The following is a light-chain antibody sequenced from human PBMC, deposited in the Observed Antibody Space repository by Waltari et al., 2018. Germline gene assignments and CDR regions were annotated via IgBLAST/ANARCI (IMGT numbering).Light chain of an antibody. V-gene: IGKV1-9*01. J-gene: IGKJ4*01. Sequence: IQLTPSPSSLSASVGDRVTITCRASQDIAGYLAWYQQKPGKAPNLLIYVSSTLQSGVPSRFSGSGSGTVFTLTISSLQPEDFATYYCQQLHTYPLTFGGGTTVDI. CDR1: QDIAGY. CDR2: VSS. CDR3: QQLHTYPLT.